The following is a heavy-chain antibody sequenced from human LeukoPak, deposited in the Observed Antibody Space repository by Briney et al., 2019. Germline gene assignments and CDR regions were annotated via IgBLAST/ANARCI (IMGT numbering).Heavy chain of an antibody. V-gene: IGHV4-38-2*01. CDR1: SYSISSGYY. Sequence: SETLSLTCAVSSYSISSGYYWGWIRQPPGKGLEWIGSIYHSGSTYYNPSLESRVTISVDTSKNQFSLKLSSVTAADTAVYYCARVTIFGVVIIPKFDAFDIWGQGTMVTVSS. CDR3: ARVTIFGVVIIPKFDAFDI. J-gene: IGHJ3*02. CDR2: IYHSGST. D-gene: IGHD3-3*01.